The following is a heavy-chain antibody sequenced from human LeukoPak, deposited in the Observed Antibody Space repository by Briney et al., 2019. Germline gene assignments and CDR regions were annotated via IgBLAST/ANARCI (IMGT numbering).Heavy chain of an antibody. D-gene: IGHD6-6*01. CDR1: GYTFTSYD. CDR3: ARGRSGIAARPRRQNWFDP. J-gene: IGHJ5*02. V-gene: IGHV1-8*03. Sequence: GASVKVSCKASGYTFTSYDINWVRQATGQGLEWMGWMNPNSGNTGYAQKFQGRVTIIRNTSISTAYMELSSLRSEDTAVYYCARGRSGIAARPRRQNWFDPWGQGTLVTVSS. CDR2: MNPNSGNT.